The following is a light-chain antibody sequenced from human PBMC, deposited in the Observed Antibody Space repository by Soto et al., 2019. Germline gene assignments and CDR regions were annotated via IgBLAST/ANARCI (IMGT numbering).Light chain of an antibody. V-gene: IGLV1-44*01. J-gene: IGLJ3*02. Sequence: QSALTQPPSSSGPPGQRVTISCSGGTSNVGSNVVNWYQHFPGSAPKLLIYSDDLRPSWVPDRFSASKSGTSASLAISGLQFEDEADYYCASWDDILYGQVFGGGTKVT. CDR3: ASWDDILYGQV. CDR2: SDD. CDR1: TSNVGSNV.